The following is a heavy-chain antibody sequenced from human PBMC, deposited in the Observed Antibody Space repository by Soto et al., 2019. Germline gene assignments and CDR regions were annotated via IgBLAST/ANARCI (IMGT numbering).Heavy chain of an antibody. V-gene: IGHV1-3*01. J-gene: IGHJ4*02. Sequence: ASVKVSCKAFGYTFTTYNIHWLRQAPGQGLEWMGWINAGNGNTRSARKFQGRVTITRDTSATTAYLQMNSLRAEDTAIYYCAREHSYTNPFFDHGGREPLAPVPS. D-gene: IGHD5-18*01. CDR3: AREHSYTNPFFDH. CDR1: GYTFTTYN. CDR2: INAGNGNT.